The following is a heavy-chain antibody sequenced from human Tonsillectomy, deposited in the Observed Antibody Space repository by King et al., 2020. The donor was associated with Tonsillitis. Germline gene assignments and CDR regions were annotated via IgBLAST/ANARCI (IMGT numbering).Heavy chain of an antibody. CDR3: TTDDGNSIYFDN. D-gene: IGHD4-23*01. CDR2: NKRKNDGETT. CDR1: GFTFNKAW. V-gene: IGHV3-15*01. Sequence: VQLVESGGGLLKPGESLRLSCVASGFTFNKAWMSWVRQAPGKGLEWVGRNKRKNDGETTDYGAPVNGRFTISRDDSQNTLNLHMNSLKTEDTAVYYCTTDDGNSIYFDNWGQGTLVTVSS. J-gene: IGHJ4*02.